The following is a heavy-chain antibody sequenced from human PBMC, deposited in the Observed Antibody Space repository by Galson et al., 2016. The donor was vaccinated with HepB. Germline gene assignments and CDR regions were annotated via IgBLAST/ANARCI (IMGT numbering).Heavy chain of an antibody. J-gene: IGHJ4*03. CDR3: ARIAADGSTFDY. V-gene: IGHV3-7*03. CDR2: INQDGSVE. D-gene: IGHD6-13*01. Sequence: SLRLSCAASGFSIRNHWMSWVRPAPGKGLEWVANINQDGSVERYADSVRGRFTVFKDNAKNSVYLQLNSLSADDTAMFYCARIAADGSTFDYWGQGTTVTVSS. CDR1: GFSIRNHW.